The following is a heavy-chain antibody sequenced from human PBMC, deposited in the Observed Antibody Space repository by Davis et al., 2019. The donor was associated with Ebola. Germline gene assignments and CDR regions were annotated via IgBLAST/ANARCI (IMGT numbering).Heavy chain of an antibody. Sequence: GESLKISCAASGFTFNNYAMSWVRQAPGKGLEWVSLITSSGGSTYYADSVRGRFTISRDNSKNTLYLQMNSLRAEDTAVYYCATTQWLREFDNWGQGTLVTVSS. D-gene: IGHD6-19*01. CDR3: ATTQWLREFDN. CDR1: GFTFNNYA. J-gene: IGHJ4*02. V-gene: IGHV3-23*01. CDR2: ITSSGGST.